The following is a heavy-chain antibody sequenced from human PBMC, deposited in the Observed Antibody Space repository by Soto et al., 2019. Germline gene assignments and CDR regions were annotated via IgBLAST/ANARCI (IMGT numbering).Heavy chain of an antibody. CDR2: ISYSGST. J-gene: IGHJ3*01. CDR3: ARSAQWDGFDP. D-gene: IGHD2-8*01. Sequence: QVQLQESGPGLVRPSQTLSLTCTVSAGSISTINYYWSWIRQHPEKGLEWIGYISYSGSTFYHSSLKSRVTISLDTSKKQFSLTLTSVTVAYTAVYYCARSAQWDGFDPWGQGTMVTVSS. V-gene: IGHV4-31*03. CDR1: AGSISTINYY.